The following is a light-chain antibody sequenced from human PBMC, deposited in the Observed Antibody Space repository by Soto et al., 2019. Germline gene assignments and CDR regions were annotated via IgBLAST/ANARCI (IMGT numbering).Light chain of an antibody. V-gene: IGKV3-15*01. CDR3: QQYNNWPLT. CDR1: QSVSSN. J-gene: IGKJ4*01. CDR2: GAS. Sequence: EIVLTQSPVTLSVSPGERATLSCRASQSVSSNLAWYQQKPGQAPRLLISGASSRATGIPARFSGSGSGTEFTLTISSLQSEDFAVDYCQQYNNWPLTFGEGTKVDIK.